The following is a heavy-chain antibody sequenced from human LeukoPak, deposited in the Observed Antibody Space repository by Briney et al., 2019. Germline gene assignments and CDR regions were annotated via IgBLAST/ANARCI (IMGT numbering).Heavy chain of an antibody. CDR2: IYHSGST. Sequence: SETLSLTCTVSGGSISSGGYYWSWIRQPPGKGLEWIGYIYHSGSTNYNPSLKSRVTISVDTSKNQFSLKLSSVTAADTAVYYCARDLGNLAGHFWENDVFDIWGQGTMVTVSS. D-gene: IGHD1-7*01. CDR3: ARDLGNLAGHFWENDVFDI. V-gene: IGHV4-61*08. J-gene: IGHJ3*02. CDR1: GGSISSGGYY.